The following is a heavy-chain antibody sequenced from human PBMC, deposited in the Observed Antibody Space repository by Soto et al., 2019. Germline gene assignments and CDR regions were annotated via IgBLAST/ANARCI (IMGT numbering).Heavy chain of an antibody. Sequence: QVQLQESGPGLVKPSQTLSLTCTVSGGSVSSGDYYWGWIRQHPGKGLEWIGYIYYSGSTYYNPSLKSRATMSRDTAKNHCSLNLSSMTAADTAVYYCARERRDNKAFDIWGQGTMVTVAS. CDR3: ARERRDNKAFDI. CDR2: IYYSGST. CDR1: GGSVSSGDYY. V-gene: IGHV4-31*03. J-gene: IGHJ3*02. D-gene: IGHD1-1*01.